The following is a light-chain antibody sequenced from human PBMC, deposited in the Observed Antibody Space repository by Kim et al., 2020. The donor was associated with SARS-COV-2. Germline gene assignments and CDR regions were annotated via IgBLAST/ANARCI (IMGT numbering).Light chain of an antibody. V-gene: IGKV3-20*01. Sequence: EIVLTQSPVTLSLSPGERATLSCRASQSVTANYLGWYQQKPGQAPRLLIYGASTRAAGIPDRFSGSGSGTDFTLTISGLEPEDFAVYYCQQYGGSPRTFGQGTKVDIK. J-gene: IGKJ1*01. CDR1: QSVTANY. CDR3: QQYGGSPRT. CDR2: GAS.